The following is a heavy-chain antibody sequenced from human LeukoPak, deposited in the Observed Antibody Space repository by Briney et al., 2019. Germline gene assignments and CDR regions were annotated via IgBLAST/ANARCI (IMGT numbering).Heavy chain of an antibody. Sequence: GGSLRLSCAASGFTFSDYNMRWIRQAPGKGLEWVSSISRSGSTKYYADSVKGRFTISRDNVKNSLFLQMNSLRAEDTAVYYCARESPPGAFDIWGQGTMVTVSS. J-gene: IGHJ3*02. D-gene: IGHD3-10*01. CDR3: ARESPPGAFDI. V-gene: IGHV3-11*01. CDR2: ISRSGSTK. CDR1: GFTFSDYN.